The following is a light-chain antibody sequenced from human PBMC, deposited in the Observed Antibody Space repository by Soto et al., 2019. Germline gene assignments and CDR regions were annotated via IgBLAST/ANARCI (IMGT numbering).Light chain of an antibody. CDR3: QQYNSWLWT. V-gene: IGKV3-20*01. CDR1: QSVSSSY. Sequence: ESVLTQSPGTLSLSPGERATLSCRASQSVSSSYLAWYQQKPGHAPRLLIYCASTRSTGIPSRFSCSGSGTEFIPIISRLKFEVFAVYYCQQYNSWLWTFGQGTKVDI. J-gene: IGKJ1*01. CDR2: CAS.